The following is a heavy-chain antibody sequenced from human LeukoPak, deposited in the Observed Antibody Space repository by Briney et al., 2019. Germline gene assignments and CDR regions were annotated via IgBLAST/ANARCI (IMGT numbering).Heavy chain of an antibody. V-gene: IGHV1-2*02. CDR2: INPNSGGT. CDR3: ARGVVPAAIDAY. J-gene: IGHJ4*02. CDR1: GYTFTGYY. Sequence: ASVKVSCKASGYTFTGYYMRWVRQAPGQGLEWMGWINPNSGGTNYAQKFQGRVTMTRDTSISTAYMELSRLRSDDTAVYYCARGVVPAAIDAYWGQGTLVTVSS. D-gene: IGHD2-2*01.